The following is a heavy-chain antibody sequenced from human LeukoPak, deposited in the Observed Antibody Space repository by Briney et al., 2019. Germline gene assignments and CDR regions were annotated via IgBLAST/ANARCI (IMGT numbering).Heavy chain of an antibody. CDR3: ARALRWSLRYYYYYMDV. Sequence: GASVKVSCKAPGYTFTSYGISWVRQAPGQGLEWMGWISAYNGNTNYAQKLQGRVTMTTDTSTSTAYMELRSLRSDDTAVYYCARALRWSLRYYYYYMDVWGKGTTVTISS. V-gene: IGHV1-18*01. CDR1: GYTFTSYG. CDR2: ISAYNGNT. J-gene: IGHJ6*03. D-gene: IGHD2-15*01.